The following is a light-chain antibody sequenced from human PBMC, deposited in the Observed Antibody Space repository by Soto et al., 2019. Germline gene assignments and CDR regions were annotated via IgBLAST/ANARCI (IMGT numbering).Light chain of an antibody. CDR1: QSLLHSNGYNY. CDR2: LGS. J-gene: IGKJ1*01. Sequence: DIVMTQSPLSLPVTPGEPASISCRSSQSLLHSNGYNYLDWYLQKPGQSPQLLIFLGSTRASGVPDRFSASGSGTDFTLKISRAEAEDVGVYYCMQALQTRTFGQGTKVDIK. V-gene: IGKV2-28*01. CDR3: MQALQTRT.